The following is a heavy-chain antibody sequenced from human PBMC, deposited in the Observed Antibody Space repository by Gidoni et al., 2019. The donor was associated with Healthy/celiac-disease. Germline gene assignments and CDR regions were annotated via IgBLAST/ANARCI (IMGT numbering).Heavy chain of an antibody. CDR1: GYSFTSYW. Sequence: GSGYSFTSYWISWVRQMPGKGLEWMGRIDPSDSYTNYSPSFQGHVTISADKSIRTVYLPWSSLKASDNAMYYCARHKWNGSGSYYNGWFDPWGQGTLVTVSS. D-gene: IGHD3-10*01. J-gene: IGHJ5*02. V-gene: IGHV5-10-1*01. CDR2: IDPSDSYT. CDR3: ARHKWNGSGSYYNGWFDP.